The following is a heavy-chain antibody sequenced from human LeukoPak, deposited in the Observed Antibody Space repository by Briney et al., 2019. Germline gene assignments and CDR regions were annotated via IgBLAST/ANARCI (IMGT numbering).Heavy chain of an antibody. CDR3: AKDGGLYGSGSYQFDY. D-gene: IGHD3-10*01. J-gene: IGHJ4*02. CDR2: ISGRVGRR. Sequence: GGALRLSCAASVVTFSSYAMSWVRQAPGEGLEWASAISGRVGRRYYADSVKGRLTISREHSKNTVYLQMDSLRAEDTAVYYCAKDGGLYGSGSYQFDYWGQGTLVTVSS. CDR1: VVTFSSYA. V-gene: IGHV3-23*01.